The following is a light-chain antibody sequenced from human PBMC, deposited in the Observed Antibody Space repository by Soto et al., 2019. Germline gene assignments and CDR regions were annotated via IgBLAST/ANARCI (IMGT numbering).Light chain of an antibody. CDR3: AAWDDSLSAVV. CDR2: RNN. CDR1: ISNLGSNF. Sequence: QSVLTQPPSASGTPGQRVTISCSGSISNLGSNFIYWYQQLPGAAPKLLISRNNERPSGVPDRFFGSKSGTSASLAISGLRSEDEADYHCAAWDDSLSAVVFGGGTKVTVL. J-gene: IGLJ3*02. V-gene: IGLV1-47*01.